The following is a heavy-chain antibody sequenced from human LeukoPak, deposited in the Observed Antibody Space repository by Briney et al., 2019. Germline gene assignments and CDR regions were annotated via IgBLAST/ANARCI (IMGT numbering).Heavy chain of an antibody. Sequence: KPGGSLRLSCAASGFTFSSYSMNWVRQAPGKGLEWVSSISSSSSYIYYADSVKGRFTISGDNAKNSLYLQMNSLRAEDTAVYYCAKDRGAAAANWYFDLWGRGTLVTVSS. CDR2: ISSSSSYI. CDR3: AKDRGAAAANWYFDL. V-gene: IGHV3-21*04. D-gene: IGHD6-13*01. J-gene: IGHJ2*01. CDR1: GFTFSSYS.